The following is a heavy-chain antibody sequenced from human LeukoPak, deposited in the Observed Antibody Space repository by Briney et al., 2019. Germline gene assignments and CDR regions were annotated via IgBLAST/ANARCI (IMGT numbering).Heavy chain of an antibody. CDR1: GYTFTGYY. D-gene: IGHD4-23*01. V-gene: IGHV1-2*02. Sequence: GASVKVSCKASGYTFTGYYIYWVRQAPGQGLEGMGWINPNSGGTKYAQMFQGRVTMTRDTSISTAYVELSRLKSDDTAVYYCARHYRVVTTSSRDFDYWGQGTLVTVSS. CDR2: INPNSGGT. J-gene: IGHJ4*02. CDR3: ARHYRVVTTSSRDFDY.